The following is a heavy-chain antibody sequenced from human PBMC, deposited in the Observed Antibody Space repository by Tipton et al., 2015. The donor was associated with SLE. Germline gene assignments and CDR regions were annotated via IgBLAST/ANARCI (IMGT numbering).Heavy chain of an antibody. D-gene: IGHD2-21*02. Sequence: TLSLTCAVYGGSFSDYYWSWIRQPPGKGLEWIGEINHSGSTNYNPSLKSRVTMSVDTSKNQFSLSLTSLTPADTAIYFCARDGGGDMLDFWGQGALVTVSS. CDR3: ARDGGGDMLDF. J-gene: IGHJ4*02. CDR1: GGSFSDYY. CDR2: INHSGST. V-gene: IGHV4-34*01.